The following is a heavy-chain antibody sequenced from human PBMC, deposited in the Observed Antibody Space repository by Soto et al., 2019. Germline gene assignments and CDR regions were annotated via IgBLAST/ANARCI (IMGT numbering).Heavy chain of an antibody. V-gene: IGHV4-30-4*01. CDR2: IYYSSTT. D-gene: IGHD2-21*02. CDR3: ARSPCAGDCYPPDS. CDR1: GDSISSGDYY. Sequence: SETLSLTCIVSGDSISSGDYYWSWIRQPPGKGLEWIGYIYYSSTTYYNPSLKSRVTISVDKSKNHFSLELTSVTAADTAVYYCARSPCAGDCYPPDSWGQGTLVTVSS. J-gene: IGHJ4*02.